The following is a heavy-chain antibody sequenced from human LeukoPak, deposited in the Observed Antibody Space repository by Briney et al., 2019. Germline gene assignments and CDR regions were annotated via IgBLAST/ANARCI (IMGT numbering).Heavy chain of an antibody. V-gene: IGHV3-21*01. Sequence: GGSLRLSCAASGFTFSSYWMHWVRQAPGKGLVWVASITSGSDYIYYADSVKGRFTISRDNAKNSLYLQMNSLRAEDTAVYFCARSITMIVDWFDPWGQGTLVTVSS. CDR3: ARSITMIVDWFDP. D-gene: IGHD3-22*01. CDR1: GFTFSSYW. CDR2: ITSGSDYI. J-gene: IGHJ5*02.